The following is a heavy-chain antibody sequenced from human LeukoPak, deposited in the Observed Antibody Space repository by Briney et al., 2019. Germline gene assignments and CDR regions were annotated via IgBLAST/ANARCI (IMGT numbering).Heavy chain of an antibody. CDR3: AKEDSLGGNYDY. J-gene: IGHJ4*02. CDR1: GFTFSRYA. CDR2: ISASGGTT. V-gene: IGHV3-23*01. Sequence: GGSLRLSCAVFGFTFSRYAMRWVRQAPGKGLEWVSPISASGGTTYYADSVKGRFTISRDNSKNTQYLQMNSLRAEDTAVYYCAKEDSLGGNYDYWGQGTLVTVSS. D-gene: IGHD3-16*01.